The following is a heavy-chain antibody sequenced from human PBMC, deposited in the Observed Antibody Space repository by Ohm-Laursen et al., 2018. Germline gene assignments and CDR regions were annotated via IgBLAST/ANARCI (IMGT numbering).Heavy chain of an antibody. D-gene: IGHD1-7*01. CDR1: GGSFSGYY. CDR3: VRGGPGGTPDDY. Sequence: SETLSLTCAVYGGSFSGYYCSWIRQPPGKGLEWIGEINHRGTTNYKSSLKSRVTISVDTSKNQLSLELTSVTAADTAVYYCVRGGPGGTPDDYWGQGTLVTVSS. CDR2: INHRGTT. V-gene: IGHV4-34*01. J-gene: IGHJ4*02.